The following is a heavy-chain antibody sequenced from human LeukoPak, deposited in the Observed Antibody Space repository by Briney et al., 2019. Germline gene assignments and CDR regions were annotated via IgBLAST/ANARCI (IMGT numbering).Heavy chain of an antibody. Sequence: TGGSLRLSCAASRFTFSNYAMSWVRQAPGKGLEWVSSISGSDDSTYYADSVKGRFTISRDTSKNTLYPQMNSLGAEDTAVYYCAKHLYSVYFYAMDVWGQGTTVTVSS. D-gene: IGHD2-8*01. V-gene: IGHV3-23*01. CDR1: RFTFSNYA. CDR3: AKHLYSVYFYAMDV. CDR2: ISGSDDST. J-gene: IGHJ6*02.